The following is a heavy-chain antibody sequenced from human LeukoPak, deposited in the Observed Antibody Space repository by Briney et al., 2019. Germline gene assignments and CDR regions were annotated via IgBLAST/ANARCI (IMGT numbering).Heavy chain of an antibody. CDR3: ARGGYSSAKDAFDI. V-gene: IGHV1-69*13. D-gene: IGHD6-19*01. CDR1: GGTFSSYA. J-gene: IGHJ3*02. CDR2: IIPIFGTA. Sequence: ASVKVSCKASGGTFSSYAISWVRQAPGQGLKWMGGIIPIFGTANYAQKFRGRVTVTADESTSTAYMELSSLRSEDTAVCYCARGGYSSAKDAFDIWGQGTMVTVFS.